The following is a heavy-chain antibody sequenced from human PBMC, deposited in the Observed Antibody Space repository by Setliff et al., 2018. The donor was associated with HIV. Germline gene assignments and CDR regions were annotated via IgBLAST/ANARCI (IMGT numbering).Heavy chain of an antibody. CDR1: GDSFSRYA. Sequence: SVKVSCKASGDSFSRYAITWVRQAPGQGLEWMGRIVPILNITNYSQKFQGRVTLTTDESTSAVYMELSSLRSEDTAVYYCARETGYCSSITCVTYYYFMDVWGKGTTVTVSS. V-gene: IGHV1-69*04. CDR3: ARETGYCSSITCVTYYYFMDV. J-gene: IGHJ6*03. D-gene: IGHD2-2*01. CDR2: IVPILNIT.